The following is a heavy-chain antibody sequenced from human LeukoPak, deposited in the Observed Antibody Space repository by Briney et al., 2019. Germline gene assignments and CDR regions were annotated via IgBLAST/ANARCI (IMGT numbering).Heavy chain of an antibody. CDR2: ISYDGSNK. Sequence: GGSLRLSCAASGFTFSSYGMHWVRQAPGKGLEWVAVISYDGSNKYYADSVKGRFTISRDNSKNTLYLRMNSLRAEDTAVYYCAKDVGLAVAIFYYYGMDVWGQGTTVTVSS. CDR3: AKDVGLAVAIFYYYGMDV. J-gene: IGHJ6*02. CDR1: GFTFSSYG. D-gene: IGHD6-19*01. V-gene: IGHV3-30*18.